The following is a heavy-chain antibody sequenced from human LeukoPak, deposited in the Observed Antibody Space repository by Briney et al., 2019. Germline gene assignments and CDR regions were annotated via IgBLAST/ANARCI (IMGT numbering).Heavy chain of an antibody. CDR2: IYPGDSHT. CDR1: GYSFPNYW. J-gene: IGHJ5*02. D-gene: IGHD3-10*01. V-gene: IGHV5-51*01. Sequence: GESLKISCKGSGYSFPNYWIGWVRQMPGKGLEWMGIIYPGDSHTRYSPSFQDQVTISVDKSISTAYLQWSSLKASDTAMYYCARGPYAYASSATLGSYNWFDPWGQGSLVTVSS. CDR3: ARGPYAYASSATLGSYNWFDP.